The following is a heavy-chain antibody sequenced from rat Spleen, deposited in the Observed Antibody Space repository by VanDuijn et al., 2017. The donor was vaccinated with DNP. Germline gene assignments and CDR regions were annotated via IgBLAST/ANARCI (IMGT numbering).Heavy chain of an antibody. Sequence: EVQLVESGGDLVQPGGSLKLSCIASGFTFNTYWMTWIRQVPGKGLEWVASITTSGGTTYYPDSVKGRFTISRDNAENTLYLQMNSLTSEDSATYYCAKDLTYWAMDAWGQGVMVTVSS. J-gene: IGHJ2*01. D-gene: IGHD1-3*01. CDR3: AKDLTYWAMDA. CDR1: GFTFNTYW. V-gene: IGHV5-31*01. CDR2: ITTSGGTT.